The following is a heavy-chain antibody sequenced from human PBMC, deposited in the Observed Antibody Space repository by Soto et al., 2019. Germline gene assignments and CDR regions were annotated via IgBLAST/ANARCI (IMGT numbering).Heavy chain of an antibody. J-gene: IGHJ4*02. CDR2: IYSSGST. D-gene: IGHD2-15*01. CDR3: AATPRY. Sequence: QVQLQESGPGLVKPSETLSLTCTVSGGSISSYYWNWIRQPPGKGLEWIGYIYSSGSTNYNPSLKGXLTMSLDTSKNQVSLNVTSVTAADTAVYYCAATPRYWGQGRLVTVSS. V-gene: IGHV4-59*01. CDR1: GGSISSYY.